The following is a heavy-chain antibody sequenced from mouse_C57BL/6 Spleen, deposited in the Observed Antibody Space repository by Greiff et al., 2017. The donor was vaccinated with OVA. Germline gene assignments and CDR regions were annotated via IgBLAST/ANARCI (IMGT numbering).Heavy chain of an antibody. CDR1: GYTFTSYW. Sequence: QVQLKQPGAELVRPGTSVKLSCKASGYTFTSYWMHWVKQRPGQGLEWIGVIDPSDSYTNYNQKFKGKATLTVDTSSSTAYMQLSSLTSEDSAVYYCASRRDSAWFAYWGQGTLVTVSA. CDR3: ASRRDSAWFAY. J-gene: IGHJ3*01. V-gene: IGHV1-59*01. CDR2: IDPSDSYT.